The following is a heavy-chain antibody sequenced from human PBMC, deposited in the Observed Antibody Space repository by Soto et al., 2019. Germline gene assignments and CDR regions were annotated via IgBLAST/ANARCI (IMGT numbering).Heavy chain of an antibody. Sequence: PAGSLRLSCSSSAFTFRRYAMSWIRQAPGKGLEWVSAISGSGGSTYYADSVKGRFTISRDNSKNTLYLQMNSLRAEDTAVNYWASDRSGYYSHFEDWGQGALVNDTS. CDR3: ASDRSGYYSHFED. CDR1: AFTFRRYA. V-gene: IGHV3-23*01. CDR2: ISGSGGST. D-gene: IGHD3-22*01. J-gene: IGHJ4*02.